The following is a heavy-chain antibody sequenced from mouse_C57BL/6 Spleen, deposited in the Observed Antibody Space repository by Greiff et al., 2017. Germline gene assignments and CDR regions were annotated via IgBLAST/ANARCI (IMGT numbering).Heavy chain of an antibody. Sequence: VQLKESGPGLVAPAQSLSITCTASGFTLTSYGVSWVRQPPGKGLEWLGVIWGDGSTNYHSALISRLSISTDNTKSHDFLRLNSLQTDETASSYGGKGYYGALDYWGQGTSVTVSS. CDR2: IWGDGST. J-gene: IGHJ4*01. D-gene: IGHD1-2*01. V-gene: IGHV2-3*01. CDR1: GFTLTSYG. CDR3: GKGYYGALDY.